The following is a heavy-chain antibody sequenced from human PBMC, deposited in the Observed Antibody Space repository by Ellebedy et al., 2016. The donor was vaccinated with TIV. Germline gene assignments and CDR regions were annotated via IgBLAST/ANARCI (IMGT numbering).Heavy chain of an antibody. D-gene: IGHD3-3*01. CDR2: IYYTGIT. CDR1: GGSISSYF. J-gene: IGHJ5*02. V-gene: IGHV4-59*01. Sequence: MPSETLSLTCTVSGGSISSYFWSWIRQPPGKGLEWIGYIYYTGITNHNPSLKSRVTMSVDTSKNQFSLKLSSVTAADTAVYYCARDQGSGFWSSPEYKWSDPWGQGTLVTVSS. CDR3: ARDQGSGFWSSPEYKWSDP.